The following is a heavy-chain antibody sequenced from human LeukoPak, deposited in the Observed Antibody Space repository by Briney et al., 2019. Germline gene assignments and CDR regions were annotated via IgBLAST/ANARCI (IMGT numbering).Heavy chain of an antibody. CDR3: ARGGGNGGGWVGHFYYMDV. D-gene: IGHD4-23*01. Sequence: KPSETLSLTCTVSGGSISSYYWSWIRQPPGKGLEWIGYIYYSGNTNYNPSLKSRVTISVGTSRNQFSLKLSSVTAADTAVYYCARGGGNGGGWVGHFYYMDVWGKGTTVTVSS. V-gene: IGHV4-59*12. J-gene: IGHJ6*03. CDR1: GGSISSYY. CDR2: IYYSGNT.